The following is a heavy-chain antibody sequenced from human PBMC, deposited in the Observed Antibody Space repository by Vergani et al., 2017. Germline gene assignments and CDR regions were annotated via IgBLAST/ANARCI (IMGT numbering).Heavy chain of an antibody. V-gene: IGHV4-59*13. Sequence: QLQLQESDPGLVKPSETLSLTCTVSGGSINTYYWSWIRQSPGKGLEWIGYIYSTGSTNYNPSLNSRVTMSVDTSKNQFSLKLRSVTAADTAVYFCARVMYRDEASTGYRLEGMDILGQGTTVTISS. CDR2: IYSTGST. D-gene: IGHD3-9*01. CDR1: GGSINTYY. J-gene: IGHJ6*02. CDR3: ARVMYRDEASTGYRLEGMDI.